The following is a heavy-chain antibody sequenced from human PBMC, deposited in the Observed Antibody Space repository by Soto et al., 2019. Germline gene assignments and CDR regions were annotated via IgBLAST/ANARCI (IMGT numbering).Heavy chain of an antibody. D-gene: IGHD2-15*01. CDR3: AKLVIGYCSGNTCDDY. CDR2: ISYDSSNK. J-gene: IGHJ4*02. V-gene: IGHV3-30*18. Sequence: VQLLESGGGLIQPGGSLRLSCAASGFTFSYGIHWLRQAPGKGLEWVAYISYDSSNKFYGDSVKGRFTISRDNSTNTQSLQMNSLRAEDTAVYYCAKLVIGYCSGNTCDDYWGQGTLVAVSS. CDR1: GFTFSYG.